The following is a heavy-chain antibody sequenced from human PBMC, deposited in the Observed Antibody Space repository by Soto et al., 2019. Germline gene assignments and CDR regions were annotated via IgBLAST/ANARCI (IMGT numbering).Heavy chain of an antibody. J-gene: IGHJ6*02. CDR3: ARPSSSTQDYYYYGMDV. D-gene: IGHD6-13*01. V-gene: IGHV1-69*12. CDR2: IIPIFGTA. Sequence: QVQLVQSGAEVKKPGSSVKVSCKASGGTFSSYAISWVRQAPGQGLEWMGGIIPIFGTANYAQKFQGRVTITADESTSTAYMELSSLRSEDTAVYYCARPSSSTQDYYYYGMDVWGQGTTVTVSS. CDR1: GGTFSSYA.